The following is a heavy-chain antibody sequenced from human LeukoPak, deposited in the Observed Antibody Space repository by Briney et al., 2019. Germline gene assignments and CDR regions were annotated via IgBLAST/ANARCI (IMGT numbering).Heavy chain of an antibody. CDR2: ISGTGGRT. CDR3: AKGLHGGVGYGVDV. Sequence: GGSLRLSCTAAGFTFSNYAMTWVRQAPGKGLEWVSSISGTGGRTYSADSVKGRFTISRDNSKNTLYLQMKNLRVEHTAVYYCAKGLHGGVGYGVDVWGQGTTVSVSS. CDR1: GFTFSNYA. D-gene: IGHD3-16*01. V-gene: IGHV3-23*01. J-gene: IGHJ6*02.